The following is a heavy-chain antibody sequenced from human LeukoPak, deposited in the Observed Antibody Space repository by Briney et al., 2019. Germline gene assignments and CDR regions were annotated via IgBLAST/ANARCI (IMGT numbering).Heavy chain of an antibody. CDR2: VYYSGST. J-gene: IGHJ5*02. CDR1: GGSFSGYY. V-gene: IGHV4-59*12. CDR3: ARGSYDFWSGYYSP. Sequence: PSETLSLTCAVYGGSFSGYYWSWIRQPPGKGLEWIGYVYYSGSTNYNPSLKSRVTLSVDTSKNQFSLKLSSVTAADTAVYYCARGSYDFWSGYYSPWGQGTLVTVSS. D-gene: IGHD3-3*01.